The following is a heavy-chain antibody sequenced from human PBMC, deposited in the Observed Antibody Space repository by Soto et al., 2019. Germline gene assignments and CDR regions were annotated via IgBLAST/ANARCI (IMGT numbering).Heavy chain of an antibody. V-gene: IGHV1-46*01. CDR1: GYTFTSYY. CDR3: ARTGSGPTYPYYYGRDV. CDR2: ITPSGGST. J-gene: IGHJ6*04. Sequence: ASVKVSCKSSGYTFTSYYIHWVRHAPGQGLEWMGIITPSGGSTTYAQKFQDRVIMNRDTSTITVYMELISLSSEDTAVYYCARTGSGPTYPYYYGRDVWGKGTTVTVSS. D-gene: IGHD3-10*01.